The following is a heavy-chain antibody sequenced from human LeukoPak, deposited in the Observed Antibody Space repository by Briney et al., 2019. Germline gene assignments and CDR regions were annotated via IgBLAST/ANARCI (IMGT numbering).Heavy chain of an antibody. CDR1: GFTFSDYY. Sequence: PGGSLRLSCAASGFTFSDYYMSWIRQAPGKGLEWVSYISSSGSTIYYADSVKGRFTISRDNAKNSLYLQMNSLGAEDTAVYYCARGLYSSSWYFDYWGQGTLVTVSS. D-gene: IGHD6-13*01. CDR2: ISSSGSTI. V-gene: IGHV3-11*01. CDR3: ARGLYSSSWYFDY. J-gene: IGHJ4*02.